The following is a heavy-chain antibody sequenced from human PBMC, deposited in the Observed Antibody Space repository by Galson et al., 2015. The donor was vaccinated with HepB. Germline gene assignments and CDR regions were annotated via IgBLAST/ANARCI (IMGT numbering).Heavy chain of an antibody. J-gene: IGHJ4*02. Sequence: SVKVSCKASGYTFTGYYMHWVRQAPGQGLEWMGWINPNSGGTNYAQKFQGRVTMTRDTSISTAYMELSRLRSDDTAVYYCARARIAARGLDYWGQGTLVTVSS. V-gene: IGHV1-2*02. CDR2: INPNSGGT. CDR1: GYTFTGYY. CDR3: ARARIAARGLDY. D-gene: IGHD6-6*01.